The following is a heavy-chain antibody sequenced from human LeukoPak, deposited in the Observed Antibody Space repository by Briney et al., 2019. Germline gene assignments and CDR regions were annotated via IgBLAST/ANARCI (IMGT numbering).Heavy chain of an antibody. V-gene: IGHV3-23*01. CDR1: GFTFSSYA. D-gene: IGHD3-22*01. Sequence: PGGSLRLSCAASGFTFSSYAMSGVPQAPGRGLEWVSDISGSGGSTYYADSVKGRFTISRDNSKNTLYLQMNSLRAEDTAVYYCAKHNPDPRTNHDDSSGPDYWGQGTLATVSS. CDR2: ISGSGGST. CDR3: AKHNPDPRTNHDDSSGPDY. J-gene: IGHJ4*02.